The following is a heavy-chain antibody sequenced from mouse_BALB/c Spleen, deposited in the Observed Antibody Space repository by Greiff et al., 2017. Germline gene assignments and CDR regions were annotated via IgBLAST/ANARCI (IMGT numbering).Heavy chain of an antibody. D-gene: IGHD1-3*01. CDR2: ISSGSSTI. CDR3: ARRVEGYSSEY. Sequence: EVQGVESGGGLVQPGGSRKLSCAASGFTFSSFGMHWVRQAPEKGLEWVAYISSGSSTIYYADTVKGRFTISRDNPKNTLFLQMTSLRSEDTAMYLSARRVEGYSSEYWGQGTTLTVSP. J-gene: IGHJ2*01. CDR1: GFTFSSFG. V-gene: IGHV5-17*02.